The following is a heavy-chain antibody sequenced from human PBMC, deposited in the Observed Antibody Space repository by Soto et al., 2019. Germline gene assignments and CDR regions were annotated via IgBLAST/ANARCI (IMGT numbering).Heavy chain of an antibody. Sequence: SETLSLTCAVYGGSFSGYYWSWIRQPPGKGLEWIGEINHSGSTNYNPSLKSRVTISVDTSKNQFSLKLSSVTAADTAVYYCARLPYCSGGSCYPYYFDYWGQGTLVTVSS. CDR2: INHSGST. D-gene: IGHD2-15*01. CDR1: GGSFSGYY. CDR3: ARLPYCSGGSCYPYYFDY. V-gene: IGHV4-34*01. J-gene: IGHJ4*02.